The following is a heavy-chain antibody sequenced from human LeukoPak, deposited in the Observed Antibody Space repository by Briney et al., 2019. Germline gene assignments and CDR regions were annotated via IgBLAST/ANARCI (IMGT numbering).Heavy chain of an antibody. CDR3: AKIAGGNFGVFDY. V-gene: IGHV4-61*01. CDR1: GVSVSSGSYY. CDR2: IYSSGST. J-gene: IGHJ4*02. Sequence: SETLSLTCTVSGVSVSSGSYYWSWIRQPPGKGLEWIGYIYSSGSTNYSPSLKSRVTISVDTSTNQFSLKLSSVTAVDTAVYYCAKIAGGNFGVFDYWGQGALVTVSS. D-gene: IGHD4-23*01.